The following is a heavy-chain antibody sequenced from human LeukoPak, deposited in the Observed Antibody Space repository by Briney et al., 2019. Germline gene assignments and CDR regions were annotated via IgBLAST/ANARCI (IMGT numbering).Heavy chain of an antibody. CDR2: IYPGDSDT. CDR1: GYSFTSYW. Sequence: GESLKISCKGSGYSFTSYWIGLVRQMPGEGLEWVGIIYPGDSDTRYSPSFQGQVTISADKSISTAYLQWSSLKASDTAMYYCARSSNYYGSGSYGAGVDYWGQGTLVTVSS. D-gene: IGHD3-10*01. V-gene: IGHV5-51*01. J-gene: IGHJ4*02. CDR3: ARSSNYYGSGSYGAGVDY.